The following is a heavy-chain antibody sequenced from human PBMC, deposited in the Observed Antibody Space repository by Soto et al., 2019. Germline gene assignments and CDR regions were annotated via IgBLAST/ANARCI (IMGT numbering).Heavy chain of an antibody. Sequence: HPGGSLRLSCAASGFTFSSYAMSWVRQAPGKGLEWVSAISGSGGSTYYADSVKGRFTISRDNSKNTLYLQMNSLRAEDTAVYYCAKSLRTTSYYYDSSGYYGDWGQGTLVTVSS. V-gene: IGHV3-23*01. CDR2: ISGSGGST. CDR1: GFTFSSYA. CDR3: AKSLRTTSYYYDSSGYYGD. D-gene: IGHD3-22*01. J-gene: IGHJ4*02.